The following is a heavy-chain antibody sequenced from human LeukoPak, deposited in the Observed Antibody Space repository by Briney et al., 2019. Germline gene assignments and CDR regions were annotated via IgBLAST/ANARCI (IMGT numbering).Heavy chain of an antibody. Sequence: QPGVSLRLSCAGSGFSFSSSWMYWVRQAPGKGLEWVANINGDGSVNHYVDSVRGRFTISRDNAKNSLYLQMNSLRAEDTAVFYCAKGFYNDAIFDYWGQGTLVTVSS. CDR2: INGDGSVN. V-gene: IGHV3-7*01. J-gene: IGHJ4*02. CDR1: GFSFSSSW. D-gene: IGHD1-1*01. CDR3: AKGFYNDAIFDY.